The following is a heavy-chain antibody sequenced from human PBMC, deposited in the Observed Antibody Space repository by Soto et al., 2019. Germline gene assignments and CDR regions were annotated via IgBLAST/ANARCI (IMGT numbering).Heavy chain of an antibody. Sequence: SETLSLTCTVSGGSISSYYWSWIRQPPGKGLEWIGYIYYSGSTNYNPSLKSRVTISVDTSKNQFSLKLSSVTAADTAVYYCARDGAAGSGWYFDYWGQGTLVTVS. CDR3: ARDGAAGSGWYFDY. CDR1: GGSISSYY. D-gene: IGHD6-19*01. J-gene: IGHJ4*02. CDR2: IYYSGST. V-gene: IGHV4-59*01.